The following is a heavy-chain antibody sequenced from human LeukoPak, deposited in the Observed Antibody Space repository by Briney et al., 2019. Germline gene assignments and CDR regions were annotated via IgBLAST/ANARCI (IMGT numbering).Heavy chain of an antibody. V-gene: IGHV4-38-2*01. Sequence: SETLSLTCAVSGYSISSGYYWGWIRQTPGKGLEWIGSIHHSGSTYYNPSLKSRVTILMDTSKNHFSLKLNSVTAADTAVYYCAGKYYYHSSGYFYVDYWGQGTLVSVSP. CDR3: AGKYYYHSSGYFYVDY. CDR2: IHHSGST. J-gene: IGHJ4*02. D-gene: IGHD3-22*01. CDR1: GYSISSGYY.